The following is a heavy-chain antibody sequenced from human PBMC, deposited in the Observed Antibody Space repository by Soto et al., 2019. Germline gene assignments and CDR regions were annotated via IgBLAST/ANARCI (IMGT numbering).Heavy chain of an antibody. J-gene: IGHJ4*02. CDR3: ARSVEGQFDY. Sequence: EVQLVESGGDLVQRGGSLRLSCVASGFTFSVYSMNWVRQAPGKGLEWFSYITSDTKTIKYADSVKGRFTISRDNAKYSVYLEMNRLRDEDTAVYYCARSVEGQFDYWGQGTVVTVSS. CDR2: ITSDTKTI. CDR1: GFTFSVYS. D-gene: IGHD6-19*01. V-gene: IGHV3-48*02.